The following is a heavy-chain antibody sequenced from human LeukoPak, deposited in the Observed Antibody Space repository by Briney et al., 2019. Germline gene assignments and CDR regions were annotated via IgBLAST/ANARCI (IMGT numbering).Heavy chain of an antibody. CDR3: ARGGGYEMPRVLDY. Sequence: SETLSLTCTVSGGSMSSYYWSWIRQPPGRGLEWIGYIYYSGSTNYNPSLKSRVTMSVDTSKNQFSLKVTSVTAADTAVYYCARGGGYEMPRVLDYWGQGNLVTVSS. CDR1: GGSMSSYY. J-gene: IGHJ4*02. D-gene: IGHD5-12*01. CDR2: IYYSGST. V-gene: IGHV4-59*01.